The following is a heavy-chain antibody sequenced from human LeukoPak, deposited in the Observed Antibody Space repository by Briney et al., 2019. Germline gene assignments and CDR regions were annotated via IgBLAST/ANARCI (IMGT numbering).Heavy chain of an antibody. J-gene: IGHJ4*02. CDR3: ARGGYSSGWFDY. D-gene: IGHD6-19*01. Sequence: SETLSLTCTVSGGSISSYYWSWIRQPPGKGLEWIGYIYYSGSTNYNPSLKSRVTISVDTSKNQFSLKLSSVTAADTAVYYCARGGYSSGWFDYWGQETLVTVSS. CDR1: GGSISSYY. V-gene: IGHV4-59*01. CDR2: IYYSGST.